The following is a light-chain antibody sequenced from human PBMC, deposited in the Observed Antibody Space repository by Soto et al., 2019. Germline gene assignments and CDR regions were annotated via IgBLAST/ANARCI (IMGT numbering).Light chain of an antibody. CDR3: QQYGSSIT. V-gene: IGKV3-11*01. CDR1: QSITTY. CDR2: DAS. J-gene: IGKJ5*01. Sequence: EIVMTQSPATLSVSPGERATLSCRASQSITTYLAWYQQKPGQAPRLLIYDASNRATGIPVRFSGSGSGTDFTLTISSLDPEDFAVFYCQQYGSSITFGQGTRLEIK.